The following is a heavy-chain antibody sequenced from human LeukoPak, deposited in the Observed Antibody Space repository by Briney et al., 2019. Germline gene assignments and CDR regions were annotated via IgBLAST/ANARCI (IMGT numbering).Heavy chain of an antibody. V-gene: IGHV4-30-4*01. CDR2: IYYSGST. CDR1: GGSISSGDYY. CDR3: ARDARGYCSSTSCYEDCGMDV. D-gene: IGHD2-2*01. Sequence: SETLSLTCTVSGGSISSGDYYWRWIRQPPGKGLEWIGYIYYSGSTYYNPSLKSRVTISVDTSKNQFSLKLSSVTAADTAGYYCARDARGYCSSTSCYEDCGMDVWGKGTTVTVSS. J-gene: IGHJ6*04.